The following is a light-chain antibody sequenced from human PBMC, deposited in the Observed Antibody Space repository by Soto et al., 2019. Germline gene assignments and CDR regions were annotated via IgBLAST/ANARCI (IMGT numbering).Light chain of an antibody. CDR2: GAF. J-gene: IGKJ1*01. Sequence: EIVMTQSPATLSVSPGERATLSCRASQSVSSYLAWYQQKPGQAPRLLIYGAFNRATGIPARFSGSGSGTDFTLSISRLEAEDFAVYYCQQYGTSPRTFGQGTKVDI. CDR1: QSVSSY. CDR3: QQYGTSPRT. V-gene: IGKV3-20*01.